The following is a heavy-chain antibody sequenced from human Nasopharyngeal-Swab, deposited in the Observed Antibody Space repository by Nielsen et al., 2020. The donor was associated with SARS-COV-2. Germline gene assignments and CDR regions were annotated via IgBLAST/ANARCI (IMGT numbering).Heavy chain of an antibody. D-gene: IGHD1-7*01. J-gene: IGHJ6*02. V-gene: IGHV1-46*01. CDR2: INPTDGST. Sequence: ASVKVSCKASGYTFTSYYLHWVRQAPGQGLEWMGIINPTDGSTSYAQKFEGRVTMTRATSTSTVYMELNSLRSEDTAVYYCARVLPFQITGTAGMDVWGQGTTVPSP. CDR3: ARVLPFQITGTAGMDV. CDR1: GYTFTSYY.